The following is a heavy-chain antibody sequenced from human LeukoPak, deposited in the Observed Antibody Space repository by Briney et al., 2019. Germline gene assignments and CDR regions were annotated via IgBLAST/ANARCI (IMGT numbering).Heavy chain of an antibody. CDR2: IYYSGST. Sequence: SETLSLTCTVSGGSISSSSYYWGWIRQPPGKGLEWIGSIYYSGSTYYNPSLKSRVTISVDTSKNQFSLKLSSVTAADTAVYYCARMYVFSAMVRMGFDYWGQGTLVTVSS. J-gene: IGHJ4*02. CDR3: ARMYVFSAMVRMGFDY. D-gene: IGHD5-18*01. CDR1: GGSISSSSYY. V-gene: IGHV4-39*01.